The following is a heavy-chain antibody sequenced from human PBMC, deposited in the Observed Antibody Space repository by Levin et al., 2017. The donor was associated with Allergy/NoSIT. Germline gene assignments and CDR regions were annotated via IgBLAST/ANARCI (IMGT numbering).Heavy chain of an antibody. CDR3: ARSIGYCSGGSCYPVDWFDP. J-gene: IGHJ5*02. D-gene: IGHD2-15*01. V-gene: IGHV4-30-4*01. CDR1: GGSISSGDYY. CDR2: IYYSGST. Sequence: SETQSLTCTVSGGSISSGDYYWSWIRQPPGKGLEWIGYIYYSGSTYYNPSLKSRVTISVDTSKNQFSLKLSSVTAADTAVYYCARSIGYCSGGSCYPVDWFDPWGQGTLVTVSS.